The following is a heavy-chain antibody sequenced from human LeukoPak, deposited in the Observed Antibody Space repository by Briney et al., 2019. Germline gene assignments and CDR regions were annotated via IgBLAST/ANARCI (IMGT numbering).Heavy chain of an antibody. CDR3: ARDKYGSGSGIFDY. D-gene: IGHD3-10*01. J-gene: IGHJ4*02. Sequence: SETLSLTCTVSGGSISSSSYYWGWIRQPPGKGLEWIGSIYYSGSTYYNPSLKSRVTISVDTSKNQFSLKPSSVTAADTAVYYCARDKYGSGSGIFDYWGQGTLVTVSS. V-gene: IGHV4-39*07. CDR1: GGSISSSSYY. CDR2: IYYSGST.